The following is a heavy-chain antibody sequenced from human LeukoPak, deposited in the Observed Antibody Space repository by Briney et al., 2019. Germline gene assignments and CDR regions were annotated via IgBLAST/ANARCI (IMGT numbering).Heavy chain of an antibody. Sequence: SETLSLTCTVSGGSISSYYWSWIRQPAGKGLEWIGRIYTSGSTNYNPSLKSRVTMSVDTSKNQFSLKLSSVTAADTAVYYCARGLPIYSSGWYKSKRWFDPWGQGTLVTVSS. CDR3: ARGLPIYSSGWYKSKRWFDP. V-gene: IGHV4-4*07. CDR1: GGSISSYY. D-gene: IGHD6-19*01. CDR2: IYTSGST. J-gene: IGHJ5*02.